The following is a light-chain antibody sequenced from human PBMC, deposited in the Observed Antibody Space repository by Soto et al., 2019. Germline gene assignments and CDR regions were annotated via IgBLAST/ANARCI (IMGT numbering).Light chain of an antibody. CDR2: KVS. CDR3: MQDALYST. V-gene: IGKV2-24*01. Sequence: DIVMTQTPLSLRVTLGQPASISCSSSQSPVDGDGITSLSWLHQRPGQPPRLLIYKVSNRFSGAPDRFSGSGAGTDFTLKINTVEAEDVGVYYCMQDALYSTFGQGTKVDIK. J-gene: IGKJ1*01. CDR1: QSPVDGDGITS.